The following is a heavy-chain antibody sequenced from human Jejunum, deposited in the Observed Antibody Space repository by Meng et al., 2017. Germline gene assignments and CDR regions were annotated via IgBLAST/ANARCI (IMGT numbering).Heavy chain of an antibody. J-gene: IGHJ4*02. Sequence: LQGSCPGPVKPSGTLALTGEVSGDSIRSTNWWDWLRQPPGKGLEWIGEIHHSGRTNFISSLKSRVSISVDESKNQFSLTLKSVTAADTAVYYCARGVGDIRVGFDYWGQGILVTVSS. CDR1: GDSIRSTNW. V-gene: IGHV4-4*02. D-gene: IGHD5-12*01. CDR2: IHHSGRT. CDR3: ARGVGDIRVGFDY.